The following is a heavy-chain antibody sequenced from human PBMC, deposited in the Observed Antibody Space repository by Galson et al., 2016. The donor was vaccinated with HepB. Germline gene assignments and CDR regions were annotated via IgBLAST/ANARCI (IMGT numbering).Heavy chain of an antibody. CDR1: GYSISSGYY. CDR3: ARVHPRAVVLDY. D-gene: IGHD4-23*01. V-gene: IGHV4-38-2*02. CDR2: MYHSGNT. J-gene: IGHJ4*02. Sequence: LSLTCSVSGYSISSGYYWGWIRQPPGKGLEWIGSMYHSGNTYYNPSLKSRITISEGTTKSQFSLKLTSVTAEDTAVYYCARVHPRAVVLDYWGQGTLVTVSS.